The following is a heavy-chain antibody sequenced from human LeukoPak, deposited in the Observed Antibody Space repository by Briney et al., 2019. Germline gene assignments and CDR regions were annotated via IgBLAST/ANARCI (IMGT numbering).Heavy chain of an antibody. D-gene: IGHD3-10*01. CDR1: GFTFSNYA. J-gene: IGHJ6*03. Sequence: PGKSLTLSCAASGFTFSNYAFHWVRQPPGKGLEWAAVISYEGSVTSYADSVKGRFTISRDNSKKMLDLQMDSLRVEDTAVYYCVRDRAPWGGALGGAKGMDVWGEGTTVIVSS. CDR3: VRDRAPWGGALGGAKGMDV. CDR2: ISYEGSVT. V-gene: IGHV3-30*04.